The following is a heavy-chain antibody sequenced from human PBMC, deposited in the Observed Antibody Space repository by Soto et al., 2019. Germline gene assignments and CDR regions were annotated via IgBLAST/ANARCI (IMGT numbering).Heavy chain of an antibody. CDR2: INPNSGGT. CDR1: GYTFTGHY. CDR3: ARDLQLIPVGYGDNRLLGAIDY. D-gene: IGHD4-17*01. V-gene: IGHV1-2*02. Sequence: ASVKVSCKASGYTFTGHYMHWVRQAPGQGLEWMGWINPNSGGTNYAQKFQGRVTMTRDTSISTAYMELSRLRSDDTAVYYRARDLQLIPVGYGDNRLLGAIDYWGQGTLVTVSS. J-gene: IGHJ4*02.